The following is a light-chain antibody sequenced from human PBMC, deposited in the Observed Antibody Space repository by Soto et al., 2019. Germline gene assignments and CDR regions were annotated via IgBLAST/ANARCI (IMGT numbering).Light chain of an antibody. J-gene: IGKJ5*01. CDR3: QQYRMSPNT. CDR1: QGLGTN. V-gene: IGKV3-20*01. Sequence: EVVTTQSPATLSLSPGERATLSCRASQGLGTNLAWYQQKPGQAPRLLIYGASTRATGIPDRFSGSGSGTDFSLTIRGLKPEDFAVYYCQQYRMSPNTFGQGTRLEIK. CDR2: GAS.